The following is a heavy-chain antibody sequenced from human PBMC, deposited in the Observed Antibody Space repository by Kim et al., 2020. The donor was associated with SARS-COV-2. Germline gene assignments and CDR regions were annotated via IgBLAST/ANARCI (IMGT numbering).Heavy chain of an antibody. CDR1: GLSFDSSA. CDR3: ARGNKYESVSLSDYNDGLDI. Sequence: GGSLRLSCAASGLSFDSSAMNWVRQAPGKGLEWVAVISYDGSNKYYADSVKGRFTISRDNSKSTLYLQMNSLRVEDTAVYYCARGNKYESVSLSDYNDGLDIWGQGTTVTVSS. J-gene: IGHJ6*02. CDR2: ISYDGSNK. D-gene: IGHD4-17*01. V-gene: IGHV3-30-3*01.